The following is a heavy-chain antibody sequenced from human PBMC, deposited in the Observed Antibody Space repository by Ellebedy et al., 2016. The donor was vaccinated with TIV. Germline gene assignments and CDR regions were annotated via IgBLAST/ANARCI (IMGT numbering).Heavy chain of an antibody. CDR1: GGSISSYY. Sequence: MPGGSLRLSCTVSGGSISSYYWSWIRQPPGKGLEWIGYIYYSGSTNYNPSLKSRVTISVDMSKNQFSLRLSSATAADTAVYYCAGDYGAYFDYWGQGTLVTVSS. CDR2: IYYSGST. CDR3: AGDYGAYFDY. J-gene: IGHJ4*02. D-gene: IGHD4-17*01. V-gene: IGHV4-59*08.